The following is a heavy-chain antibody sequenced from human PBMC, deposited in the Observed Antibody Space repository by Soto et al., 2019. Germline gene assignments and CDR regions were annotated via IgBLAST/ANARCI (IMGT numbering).Heavy chain of an antibody. CDR2: ISGTGTTT. J-gene: IGHJ4*02. D-gene: IGHD2-8*01. V-gene: IGHV3-23*01. CDR3: VKAVYLLDFDY. CDR1: GFTFSSYA. Sequence: GGSLRLSCAASGFTFSSYAMTWVRQTPGKGLEWVSTISGTGTTTYYADSVKGRFTISRDNSKNTLYLQMNSLRTEDTAVYYCVKAVYLLDFDYWGQGTLVTVSS.